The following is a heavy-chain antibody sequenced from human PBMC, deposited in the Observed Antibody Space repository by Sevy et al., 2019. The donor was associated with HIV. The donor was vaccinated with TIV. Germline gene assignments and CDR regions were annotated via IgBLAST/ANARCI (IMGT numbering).Heavy chain of an antibody. D-gene: IGHD3-16*01. Sequence: GGSLRLTCATSGFIFSNYAMHWIRQAPGKGLEWVAVIWYDGTDKYYADSVQGRFTISRDNSKNTLYLQMNSLRVEDTAVYYCARYWGRDGHSIDYWVQGTLVTVSS. J-gene: IGHJ4*02. CDR3: ARYWGRDGHSIDY. V-gene: IGHV3-33*01. CDR2: IWYDGTDK. CDR1: GFIFSNYA.